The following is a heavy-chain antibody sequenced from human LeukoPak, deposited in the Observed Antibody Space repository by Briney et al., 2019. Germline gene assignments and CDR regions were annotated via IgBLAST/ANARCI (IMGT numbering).Heavy chain of an antibody. D-gene: IGHD3-9*01. V-gene: IGHV3-74*01. CDR2: INSDGSST. CDR1: GFTFSSYW. CDR3: ARKGLTHRGDVFDI. J-gene: IGHJ3*02. Sequence: GGSLRLSCAASGFTFSSYWMHWVRQAPGKGLVWVSRINSDGSSTSYADSVKGRFTISRDNAKNTLYLQMNSLRAEDTAVYYCARKGLTHRGDVFDIWGQGTMVTVSS.